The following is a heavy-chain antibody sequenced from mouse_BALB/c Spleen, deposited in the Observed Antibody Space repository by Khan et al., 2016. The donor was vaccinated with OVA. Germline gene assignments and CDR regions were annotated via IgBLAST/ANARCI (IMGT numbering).Heavy chain of an antibody. CDR1: GYSITSDYA. J-gene: IGHJ1*01. D-gene: IGHD1-1*02. CDR3: ARRAYYANWYFDF. CDR2: ISYSGST. Sequence: VQLKESGPGLVKPSQSLSLTCTVTGYSITSDYAWNWIRQFPGNKLEWMGYISYSGSTNYNPSLKSRISITRDTSKNQFFLQLNSVTTGDTATYYCARRAYYANWYFDFWGAGTTVTVSS. V-gene: IGHV3-2*02.